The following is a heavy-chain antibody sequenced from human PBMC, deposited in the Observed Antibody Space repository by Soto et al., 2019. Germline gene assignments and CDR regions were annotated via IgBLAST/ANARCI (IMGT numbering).Heavy chain of an antibody. CDR1: GGSISSYY. CDR3: ARGLYYDFWSGYYTNRGGGAFDI. V-gene: IGHV4-59*01. CDR2: IYYSGST. J-gene: IGHJ3*02. D-gene: IGHD3-3*01. Sequence: SETLSLTCTVSGGSISSYYWSWIRQPPGKGLEWIGYIYYSGSTNYNPSLKSRVTISVDTSKNQFSLKLRSVTAADTAVYYCARGLYYDFWSGYYTNRGGGAFDIWGQGTMVTVSS.